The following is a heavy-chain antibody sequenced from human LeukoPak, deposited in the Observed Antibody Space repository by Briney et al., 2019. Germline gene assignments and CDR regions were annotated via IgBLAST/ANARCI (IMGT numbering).Heavy chain of an antibody. CDR3: ARMALDGGDSIGFDS. D-gene: IGHD2-21*02. CDR1: GHTFTDYF. Sequence: GPSVKLSCKASGHTFTDYFIHWVRQAPGQGLEWMGWINPNIGDASYAQKFQDRVTMTRDRSINTAYMELSRLTSDDTAVYYCARMALDGGDSIGFDSWGQGTLVTVSS. CDR2: INPNIGDA. V-gene: IGHV1-2*02. J-gene: IGHJ5*01.